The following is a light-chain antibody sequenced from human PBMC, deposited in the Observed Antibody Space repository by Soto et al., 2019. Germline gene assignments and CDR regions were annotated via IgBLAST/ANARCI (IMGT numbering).Light chain of an antibody. V-gene: IGLV1-44*01. J-gene: IGLJ1*01. CDR3: AVWDDSLKGRV. CDR2: SNN. Sequence: QSVLAQPPSASGTPGRRGTISFSGSCSYIGSTTINWYQQLPGTAPKLLIYSNNQRPSGVPYRFSGSKSGTSASLAISGLQSEDEADYYCAVWDDSLKGRVFGTGTKVTGL. CDR1: CSYIGSTT.